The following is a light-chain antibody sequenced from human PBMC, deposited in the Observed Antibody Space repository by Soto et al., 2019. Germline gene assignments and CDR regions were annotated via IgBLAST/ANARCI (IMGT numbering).Light chain of an antibody. CDR2: DAS. Sequence: EIVLTQSPATLSLSPGERATLSCRASQSVSSYLAWYQQKPGQAPRLLIYDASNRATGIPARFSGSGSGTDFTLTIRSLEPEDFAVYYCKQRSNWPPTFGRGTKVDIK. J-gene: IGKJ1*01. CDR3: KQRSNWPPT. V-gene: IGKV3-11*01. CDR1: QSVSSY.